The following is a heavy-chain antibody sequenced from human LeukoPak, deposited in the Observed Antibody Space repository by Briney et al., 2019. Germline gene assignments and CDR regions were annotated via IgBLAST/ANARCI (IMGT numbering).Heavy chain of an antibody. V-gene: IGHV3-21*01. CDR1: GFTFSSYS. D-gene: IGHD3-10*01. Sequence: GGSLRLSCAASGFTFSSYSMNWVRQASGKGLEWVSSISSSSSYIYYADSVKGRFTISRDSAKNSLYLQINSLRAEDTAVYYCARVSFYGMDVWGQGTTVTVSS. CDR2: ISSSSSYI. CDR3: ARVSFYGMDV. J-gene: IGHJ6*02.